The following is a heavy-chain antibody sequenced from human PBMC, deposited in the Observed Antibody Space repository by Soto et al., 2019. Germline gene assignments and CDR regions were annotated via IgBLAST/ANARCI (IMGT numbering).Heavy chain of an antibody. CDR3: VRDLNGSGDY. D-gene: IGHD3-10*01. CDR2: IYTSASI. CDR1: GADINTYS. Sequence: SETLSLTCSVSGADINTYSWTWIRQPAGKGLEWIGRIYTSASINYNPSLKGRVTLSVDTSTNQVSLRLASVTAADTAIYFCVRDLNGSGDYWGQGTLVTVSS. J-gene: IGHJ4*02. V-gene: IGHV4-4*07.